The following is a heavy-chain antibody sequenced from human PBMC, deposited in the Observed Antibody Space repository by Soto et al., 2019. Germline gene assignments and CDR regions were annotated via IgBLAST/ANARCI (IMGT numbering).Heavy chain of an antibody. CDR3: TSLMITFGGVMT. D-gene: IGHD3-16*01. CDR2: IKSKTDGGTT. V-gene: IGHV3-15*01. J-gene: IGHJ4*02. CDR1: GFTFSDAL. Sequence: GGSLRLSWAASGFTFSDALMSWVREAPGKGLEWVGRIKSKTDGGTTDYAAPVKGRFTISRDDSKNTLYLQMNSLKTEDTAVYYCTSLMITFGGVMTWGQGTLVTVSS.